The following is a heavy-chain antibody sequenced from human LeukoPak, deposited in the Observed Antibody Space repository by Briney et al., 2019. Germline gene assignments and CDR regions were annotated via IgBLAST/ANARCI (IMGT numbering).Heavy chain of an antibody. V-gene: IGHV3-30*02. J-gene: IGHJ4*02. CDR2: VRYDGSNK. CDR1: GFTFSSYG. CDR3: AKLPSGYYGSGSYYKAWIDY. D-gene: IGHD3-10*01. Sequence: GGSLRLSCAASGFTFSSYGMHWVRQAPGKGLEWVAFVRYDGSNKYYADSVKGRFTISRDNSKNTLYLQMNSLRAEDTAVYYCAKLPSGYYGSGSYYKAWIDYWGQGTLVTVSS.